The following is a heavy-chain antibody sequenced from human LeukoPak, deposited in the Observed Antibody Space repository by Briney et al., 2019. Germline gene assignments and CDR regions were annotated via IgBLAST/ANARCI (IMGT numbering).Heavy chain of an antibody. J-gene: IGHJ4*02. D-gene: IGHD3-3*01. CDR3: AMYTSGTMFDS. Sequence: PSQTLPLTCTVSGASINVDTNYWGWVRQAPGKGLEWIGSVHSGGRTHSNPSLETRLTMSRDTSQNQFSLQLRSLTAADTAVYFCAMYTSGTMFDSWGQGILVTVSS. V-gene: IGHV4-39*07. CDR2: VHSGGRT. CDR1: GASINVDTNY.